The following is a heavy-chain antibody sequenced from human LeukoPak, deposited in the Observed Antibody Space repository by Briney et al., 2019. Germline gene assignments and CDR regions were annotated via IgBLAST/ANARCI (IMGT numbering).Heavy chain of an antibody. CDR3: ARVSYYDNRGYYGFDY. CDR1: GYSFTNYW. CDR2: IYPGDSDT. J-gene: IGHJ4*02. V-gene: IGHV5-51*01. D-gene: IGHD3-22*01. Sequence: PGESLKISCKGSGYSFTNYWIGWVRQMPGKGLEWMGIIYPGDSDTRYSPSFQGQVTISADKSISTAYLQWSSLKASDTAMYYCARVSYYDNRGYYGFDYWGQGTPVTVSS.